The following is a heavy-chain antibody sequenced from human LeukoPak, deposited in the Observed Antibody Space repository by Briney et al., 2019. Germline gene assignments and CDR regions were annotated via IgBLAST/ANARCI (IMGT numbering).Heavy chain of an antibody. CDR3: ARTPPTYYYDSSGLPHFDY. D-gene: IGHD3-22*01. J-gene: IGHJ4*02. CDR2: IIPIFGKA. Sequence: ASVKVSCKASGGTFSSYAISWVRQAPGQGLEWMGRIIPIFGKANYAQKFQGRVTITADKSTSTAYMELSSLRSEDTAVYYCARTPPTYYYDSSGLPHFDYWGQGTLVTVSS. V-gene: IGHV1-69*04. CDR1: GGTFSSYA.